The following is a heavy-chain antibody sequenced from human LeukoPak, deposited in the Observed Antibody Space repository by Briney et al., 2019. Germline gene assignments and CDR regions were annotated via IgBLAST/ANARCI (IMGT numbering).Heavy chain of an antibody. D-gene: IGHD4-17*01. CDR1: GYTFTSYD. CDR3: ARGRNALYGDNTVDY. V-gene: IGHV1-8*01. Sequence: ASVTVSCKASGYTFTSYDINWVRQATGQGLEWMGWMNPNSGNTGYAQKFQGRVTMTRNTSISTAYMELSSLRSEDTAVHYCARGRNALYGDNTVDYWGQGTLVTVSS. J-gene: IGHJ4*02. CDR2: MNPNSGNT.